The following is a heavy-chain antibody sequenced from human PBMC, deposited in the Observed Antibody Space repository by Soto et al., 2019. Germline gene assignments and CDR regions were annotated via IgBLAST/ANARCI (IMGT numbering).Heavy chain of an antibody. D-gene: IGHD3-3*01. J-gene: IGHJ4*02. V-gene: IGHV1-8*01. CDR1: GYTFTSYD. CDR3: AILEVYYDFWSGKESDY. Sequence: QVQLVQSGAEVKKPGASVKVSCKASGYTFTSYDINWVRQATGQGLEWMGWMNPNSGNTGYAQKFQCRDTMTRNTSISTACMELSSLRSEDTAVYYCAILEVYYDFWSGKESDYWGPGTLVTVSS. CDR2: MNPNSGNT.